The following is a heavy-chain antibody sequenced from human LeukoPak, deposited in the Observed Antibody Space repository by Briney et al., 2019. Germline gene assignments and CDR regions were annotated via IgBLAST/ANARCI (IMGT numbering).Heavy chain of an antibody. Sequence: GGSLRLSCAASGFTFSDYYMSWIRQAPGKGLEWVSYISSSGSTIYYADSVKGRFTISRDNAKNSLYLQMNSLRAEDTAVYYCARGSYCSSTSCYTVYYYYMDVWGKGTTVTVSS. V-gene: IGHV3-11*01. CDR2: ISSSGSTI. CDR3: ARGSYCSSTSCYTVYYYYMDV. J-gene: IGHJ6*03. D-gene: IGHD2-2*02. CDR1: GFTFSDYY.